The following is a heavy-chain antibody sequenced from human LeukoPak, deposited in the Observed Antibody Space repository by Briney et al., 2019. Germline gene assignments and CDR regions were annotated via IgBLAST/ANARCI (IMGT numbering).Heavy chain of an antibody. V-gene: IGHV3-48*04. J-gene: IGHJ6*02. Sequence: GGSLRLSCAASGFTFSSYSMNWVRQAPGKGLEWVSYISSSSSTIYYADSVKGRFTISRDNAKNSLYLQMNSLRAEDTAVYYCARDRYYGMDVWGQGTTVTVSS. CDR1: GFTFSSYS. CDR3: ARDRYYGMDV. CDR2: ISSSSSTI.